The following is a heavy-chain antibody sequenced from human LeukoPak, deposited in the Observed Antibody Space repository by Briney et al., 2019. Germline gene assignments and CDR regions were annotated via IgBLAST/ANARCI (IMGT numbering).Heavy chain of an antibody. Sequence: PGGSLRLSCAASGFTFSSYGMHWVRQAPGKGLEWVAVISYDGSNKYYADSVKGRFTISRDNSKNTLYLQMNSLRAEDTAVYYCAKDPTYYYDSSGYYPDYWGQGTLVTVSS. J-gene: IGHJ4*02. CDR1: GFTFSSYG. CDR3: AKDPTYYYDSSGYYPDY. CDR2: ISYDGSNK. D-gene: IGHD3-22*01. V-gene: IGHV3-30*18.